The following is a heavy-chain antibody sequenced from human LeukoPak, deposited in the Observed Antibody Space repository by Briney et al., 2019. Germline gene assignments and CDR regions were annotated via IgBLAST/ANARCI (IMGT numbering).Heavy chain of an antibody. CDR3: ARGRYLTTGGGAAAGFLDY. CDR2: INHSGNT. V-gene: IGHV4-34*01. D-gene: IGHD6-13*01. CDR1: GGSLSGYY. Sequence: SETLSLTCAVYGGSLSGYYWNWIRQPPGKGLEWIGEINHSGNTNYSPSLKSRVTISVDTSQNHFSLRLRSLTAADTAVYYCARGRYLTTGGGAAAGFLDYWGQGTLVTVSS. J-gene: IGHJ4*02.